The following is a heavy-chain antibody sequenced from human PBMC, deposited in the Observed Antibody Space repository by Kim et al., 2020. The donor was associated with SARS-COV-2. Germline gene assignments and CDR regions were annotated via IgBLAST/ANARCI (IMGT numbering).Heavy chain of an antibody. CDR2: ISSSSSNI. J-gene: IGHJ4*02. V-gene: IGHV3-21*01. D-gene: IGHD4-17*01. Sequence: GGSLRLSCAASGFTFSSYSMNWVRQAPGKGLEWVSSISSSSSNIYYADSVKGRFTISRDNAKNSLYLQMNSLRAEDTAVYYCARAPAFYDDQRGMCDYWGQGTLVTVSS. CDR1: GFTFSSYS. CDR3: ARAPAFYDDQRGMCDY.